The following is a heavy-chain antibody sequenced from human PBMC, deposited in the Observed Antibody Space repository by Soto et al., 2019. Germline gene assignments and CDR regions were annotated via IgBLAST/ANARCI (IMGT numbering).Heavy chain of an antibody. V-gene: IGHV4-31*03. CDR2: IYYSGST. D-gene: IGHD2-15*01. Sequence: QVQLQESGPGLVKPSQTLSLTCTVSGGSISSGDYYWSWIRQHPGKGLEWIGYIYYSGSTYYNPSLKGGVTISVTPSKTLFSRKLSSVPAADTAVYYWARGHDPIVNYYFDYWGQGPLVTVSS. CDR1: GGSISSGDYY. CDR3: ARGHDPIVNYYFDY. J-gene: IGHJ4*02.